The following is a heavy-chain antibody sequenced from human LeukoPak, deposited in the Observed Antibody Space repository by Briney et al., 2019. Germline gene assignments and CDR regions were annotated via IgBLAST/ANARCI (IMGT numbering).Heavy chain of an antibody. V-gene: IGHV4-34*01. D-gene: IGHD4-4*01. CDR3: ARSNRPIRYFDY. J-gene: IGHJ4*02. Sequence: PSETLSLTCAVYGRSFSGYYWSWIRQPPGKGLEWIGEINHSGSTNYNPSLKSQVTISVDTSKNQFSLKLSSVTAADTAVYYCARSNRPIRYFDYWGQGTLVTVSS. CDR2: INHSGST. CDR1: GRSFSGYY.